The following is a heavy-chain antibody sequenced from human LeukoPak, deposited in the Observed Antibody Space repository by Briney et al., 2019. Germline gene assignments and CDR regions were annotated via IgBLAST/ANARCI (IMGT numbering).Heavy chain of an antibody. D-gene: IGHD2-21*02. V-gene: IGHV3-21*01. CDR2: ISSSSSYI. CDR3: ARGDFVVVTAIMFL. CDR1: GFTFSSYS. J-gene: IGHJ4*02. Sequence: GGSLRLSCAASGFTFSSYSMNWVRQAPGKGLEWVSSISSSSSYIYYADSVKGRFTISRDNAKNSLYLQMNTLRAEDTAVYYCARGDFVVVTAIMFLGGQGTLVTVSS.